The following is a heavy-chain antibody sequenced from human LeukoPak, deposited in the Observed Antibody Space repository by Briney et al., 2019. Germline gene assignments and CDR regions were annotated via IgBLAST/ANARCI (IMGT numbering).Heavy chain of an antibody. CDR2: MSANSDNT. J-gene: IGHJ5*02. CDR1: GYTFINYD. CDR3: ARDYGGSSGWFDP. Sequence: ASVKVSCKTSGYTFINYDINWVRQATGQGLEWLGWMSANSDNTGYAQKFQGRVTFTRDTSISTAYMELRSLTSEDTAVYYCARDYGGSSGWFDPWGQGTLVTVSS. D-gene: IGHD4-23*01. V-gene: IGHV1-8*01.